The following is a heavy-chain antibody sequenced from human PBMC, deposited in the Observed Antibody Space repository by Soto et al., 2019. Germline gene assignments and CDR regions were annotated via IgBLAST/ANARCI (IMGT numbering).Heavy chain of an antibody. V-gene: IGHV3-66*04. CDR3: AGHSHKDY. J-gene: IGHJ4*02. Sequence: EVQLVESGGGLVQPGGSLRLSCAASGFTVSSNYVSWVRQASGKGLEWVSVVYSGGSTYYADSVKGRFTSSRDNSKNTLYLQMNSLRAEDTAVYYCAGHSHKDYWGQGTLVTVSS. CDR1: GFTVSSNY. CDR2: VYSGGST.